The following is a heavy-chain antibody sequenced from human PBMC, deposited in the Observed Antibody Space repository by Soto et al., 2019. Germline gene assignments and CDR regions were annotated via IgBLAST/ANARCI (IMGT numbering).Heavy chain of an antibody. J-gene: IGHJ4*02. D-gene: IGHD6-19*01. CDR1: GFTFSNFA. V-gene: IGHV3-23*01. CDR3: AKEESSGYYRTADY. Sequence: GGSLRLSCAASGFTFSNFAMSWVRQSPGKGLEWVSAISASGGTTYSADPVKGRFIISRDSAKKTMFLQMNNLRADDTAVYYCAKEESSGYYRTADYWGQGTPVTVSS. CDR2: ISASGGTT.